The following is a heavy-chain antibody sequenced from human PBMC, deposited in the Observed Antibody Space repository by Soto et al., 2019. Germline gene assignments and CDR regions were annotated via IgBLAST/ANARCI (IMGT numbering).Heavy chain of an antibody. CDR2: INQDGREK. CDR3: ARDQRGSTYSPSDS. V-gene: IGHV3-7*01. J-gene: IGHJ4*02. Sequence: HPGGSLRLSCTASGFTFSGYWMSWVRQAPGKGLEWVANINQDGREKYYVDSVKGRFTISRDNAKNSLFLQMSSLRVEDTAVYYCARDQRGSTYSPSDSWGQGTLVTVSS. D-gene: IGHD2-15*01. CDR1: GFTFSGYW.